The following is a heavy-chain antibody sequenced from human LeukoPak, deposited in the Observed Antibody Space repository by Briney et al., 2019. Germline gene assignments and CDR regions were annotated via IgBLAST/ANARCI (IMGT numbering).Heavy chain of an antibody. J-gene: IGHJ4*02. CDR3: AKDLAYYYESSGFDY. CDR2: LSETSGRT. D-gene: IGHD3-22*01. Sequence: PGGSLRLSCAASGFTYSTYAMSWVRQAPEKGLEWVSTLSETSGRTYLADSVKGRFTISRDNSKNTLYLQMNSLTAEDTAVYYCAKDLAYYYESSGFDYWGRGTLVTVSS. CDR1: GFTYSTYA. V-gene: IGHV3-23*01.